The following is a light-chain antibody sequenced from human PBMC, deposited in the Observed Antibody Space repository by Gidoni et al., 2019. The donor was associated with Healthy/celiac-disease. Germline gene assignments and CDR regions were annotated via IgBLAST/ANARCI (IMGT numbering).Light chain of an antibody. Sequence: DFKMPNSPSSLSASGGDRVTITCRASQSISSYLNWYQQKPGKAPKLLIYAASSLQSGVPSRFSGSGSGTDFTLTISSLQPEDFATYYCQQSYSTPYSFGQGTKLEIK. CDR1: QSISSY. J-gene: IGKJ2*03. CDR3: QQSYSTPYS. V-gene: IGKV1-39*01. CDR2: AAS.